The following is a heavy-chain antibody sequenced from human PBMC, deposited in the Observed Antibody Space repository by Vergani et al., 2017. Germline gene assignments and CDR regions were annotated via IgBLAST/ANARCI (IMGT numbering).Heavy chain of an antibody. D-gene: IGHD2-15*01. CDR2: FDPEDGET. J-gene: IGHJ3*02. CDR3: ATYHCSGGSCYLNDAFDI. V-gene: IGHV1-24*01. Sequence: QVQLVQSGAEVKKPGASVTVSCKVSGYTLTELSMHWVRQAPGKGLEWMGGFDPEDGETIYAQKFQGRVTMTEDTSTDTAYMELSSLRSEDTAVYYCATYHCSGGSCYLNDAFDIWGQGTMVTVSS. CDR1: GYTLTELS.